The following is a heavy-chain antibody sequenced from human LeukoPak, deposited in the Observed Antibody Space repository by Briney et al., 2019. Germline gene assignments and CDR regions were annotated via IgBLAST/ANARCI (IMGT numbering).Heavy chain of an antibody. CDR3: ARAPYYYDSSGSPYWYFDL. D-gene: IGHD3-22*01. V-gene: IGHV4-31*03. CDR2: IYYSGSS. CDR1: GGSISSGGYY. Sequence: SSETLSLTCTVSGGSISSGGYYWSWIRQHPGKGLEWIGYIYYSGSSYYNPSLKSRVTISVDTSKNQFSLKLSSVTAADTAVYYCARAPYYYDSSGSPYWYFDLRGRGTLVTVSS. J-gene: IGHJ2*01.